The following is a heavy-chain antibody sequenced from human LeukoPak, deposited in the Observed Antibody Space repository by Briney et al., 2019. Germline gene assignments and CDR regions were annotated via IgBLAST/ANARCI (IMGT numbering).Heavy chain of an antibody. J-gene: IGHJ4*02. CDR1: GFIFRDYS. CDR3: ARDRGRNSFDY. Sequence: GGSLRLSCAASGFIFRDYSMHWVRQAPGKGLEYVSAISSNGGNTYHANSVKDRFTISRDNSKNMLYLQMGRLRAEDTAVYYCARDRGRNSFDYWGQGTLVSVSS. CDR2: ISSNGGNT. D-gene: IGHD1-14*01. V-gene: IGHV3-64*01.